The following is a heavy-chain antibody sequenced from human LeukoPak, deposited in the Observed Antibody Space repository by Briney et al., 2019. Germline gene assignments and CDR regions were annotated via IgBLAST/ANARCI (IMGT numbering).Heavy chain of an antibody. CDR1: GFSLSTSGVG. CDR2: IYWDDDK. D-gene: IGHD3-22*01. J-gene: IGHJ4*02. CDR3: ARLYDSSGYFGVDY. V-gene: IGHV2-5*02. Sequence: SGPTLVKPTQTLTLTCTFSGFSLSTSGVGVGWNRQPPGKALEWLALIYWDDDKRYSPSLKSRLTIIKDTSKNQVVLTMTNMDPVDTATYYCARLYDSSGYFGVDYWGQGALVTVSS.